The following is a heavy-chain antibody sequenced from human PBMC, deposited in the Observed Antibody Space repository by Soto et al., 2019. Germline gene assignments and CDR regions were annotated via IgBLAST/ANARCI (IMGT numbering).Heavy chain of an antibody. CDR1: GGSISTGGYY. Sequence: QVQLQESGPGLVKPSQTLSLTCTVSGGSISTGGYYWRWIRQHPGKGLEWIGYIYNSATPYYNPSHKSRVTISVDTSKNQFTLKLSSVTVADTAVYYCARDPDPWGQGALVTVSS. V-gene: IGHV4-31*03. J-gene: IGHJ5*02. CDR2: IYNSATP. CDR3: ARDPDP.